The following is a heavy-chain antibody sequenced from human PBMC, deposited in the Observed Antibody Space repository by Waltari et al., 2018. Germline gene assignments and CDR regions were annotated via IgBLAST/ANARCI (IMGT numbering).Heavy chain of an antibody. V-gene: IGHV3-48*03. J-gene: IGHJ5*02. CDR2: ISSSGSTI. CDR1: GFTFSSYE. Sequence: EVQLVESGGGLVQPGGSLRLSCAASGFTFSSYEMNWVRQAPGKWLEWVSYISSSGSTIYYADTVKGRFTISRDNAKNSLYLQMNSLRAEDTAVYYCARVVYSSSWYWFDPWGQGTLVTVSS. D-gene: IGHD6-13*01. CDR3: ARVVYSSSWYWFDP.